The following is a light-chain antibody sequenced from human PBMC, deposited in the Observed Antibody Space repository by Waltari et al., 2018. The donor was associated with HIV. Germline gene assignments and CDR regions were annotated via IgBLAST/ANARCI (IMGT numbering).Light chain of an antibody. J-gene: IGKJ2*03. Sequence: DIVMTQSPDSLAVSLGERASINCKSSQTVLYNSNAKNYLDWYQQKPGQPPKLLFYWASTRQSGVPYRFSGSGSGTDFTLTISSLQAEDVAVYYCQQYYDTFHSFGQGTKLEIK. V-gene: IGKV4-1*01. CDR1: QTVLYNSNAKNY. CDR3: QQYYDTFHS. CDR2: WAS.